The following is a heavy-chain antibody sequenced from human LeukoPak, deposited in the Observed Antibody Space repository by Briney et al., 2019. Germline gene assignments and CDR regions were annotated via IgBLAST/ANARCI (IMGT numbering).Heavy chain of an antibody. CDR1: GFTFSTYS. D-gene: IGHD6-6*01. Sequence: GGSLRLSCAASGFTFSTYSMNWVRQAPGKGLEWVSYISTSNSAIYYADSVKGRFTISRDNAKNSLYLQMNSLRADDTAVYYCARDSARPLGYYYYYMDVWGEGTTVTVSS. CDR2: ISTSNSAI. J-gene: IGHJ6*03. V-gene: IGHV3-48*04. CDR3: ARDSARPLGYYYYYMDV.